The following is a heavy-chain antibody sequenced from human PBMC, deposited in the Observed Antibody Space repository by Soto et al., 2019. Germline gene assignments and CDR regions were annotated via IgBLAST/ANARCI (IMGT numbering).Heavy chain of an antibody. J-gene: IGHJ5*02. CDR2: IYHNGNT. Sequence: SETLSLTCTVSGGSISSYYWSWIRQPSGKGLEWIGHIYHNGNTNYNPSLKSRVTISIDTSKTHFSLKLNSVTAADTAVYYCAKIYCSGGSCYPAWFDPWGQGILVTVSS. D-gene: IGHD2-15*01. CDR1: GGSISSYY. V-gene: IGHV4-59*08. CDR3: AKIYCSGGSCYPAWFDP.